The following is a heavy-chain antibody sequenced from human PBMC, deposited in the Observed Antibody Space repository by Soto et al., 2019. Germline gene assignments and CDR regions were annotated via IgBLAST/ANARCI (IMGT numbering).Heavy chain of an antibody. CDR2: IYATGTT. J-gene: IGHJ5*02. CDR3: VRDGTKTLRDSIDP. CDR1: GGSISSYY. D-gene: IGHD1-1*01. Sequence: SETLSLTCTVSGGSISSYYWSWIRQPPGKGLEWIGRIYATGTTDYNPSLKSRVMMSVDTSKKQFSLKLRSVTAADTAVYYCVRDGTKTLRDSIDPWGQGISVTVSS. V-gene: IGHV4-4*07.